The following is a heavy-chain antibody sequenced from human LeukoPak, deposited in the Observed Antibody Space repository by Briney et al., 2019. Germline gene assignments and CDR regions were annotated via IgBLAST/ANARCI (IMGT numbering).Heavy chain of an antibody. D-gene: IGHD3-16*01. J-gene: IGHJ4*02. CDR1: GLTFSTYW. CDR3: ARSGIAFAGVTSFGH. CDR2: IKQDGSEK. Sequence: PGGSLRLSSEVSGLTFSTYWMNWVRQAPGKGLEWVANIKQDGSEKYYVDSVKGRFTISRDNAKNSLYLQMNSLRAEDTAVYYCARSGIAFAGVTSFGHWGQGTLVTVSS. V-gene: IGHV3-7*01.